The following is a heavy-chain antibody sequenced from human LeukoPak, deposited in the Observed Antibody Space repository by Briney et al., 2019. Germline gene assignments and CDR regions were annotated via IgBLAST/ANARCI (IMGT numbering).Heavy chain of an antibody. J-gene: IGHJ4*02. D-gene: IGHD5-18*01. V-gene: IGHV3-9*01. CDR2: ISWNSGSI. Sequence: GRSLRLSCAASEFTFDDYAMHWVRQAPGKGLEWVSGISWNSGSIGYADSVKGRFTISRDNAKNSLYLQMNSLRAEDTALYYCAKDRYSYGRYYFDYWGQGTLVTVSS. CDR3: AKDRYSYGRYYFDY. CDR1: EFTFDDYA.